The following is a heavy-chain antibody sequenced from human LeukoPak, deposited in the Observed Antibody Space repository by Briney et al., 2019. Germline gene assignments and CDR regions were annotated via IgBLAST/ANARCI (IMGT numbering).Heavy chain of an antibody. D-gene: IGHD3-22*01. CDR3: AKDPYDSSGYYVDY. CDR2: ISGSGGST. J-gene: IGHJ4*02. Sequence: GGSLRLSCAASGFTFSSYAMSWVRQAPGKGLEWVSAISGSGGSTYYADSVKGRFTISRDNSKNTLYLQMNSLRAEDPAVYYCAKDPYDSSGYYVDYWGQGTLVTVSS. V-gene: IGHV3-23*01. CDR1: GFTFSSYA.